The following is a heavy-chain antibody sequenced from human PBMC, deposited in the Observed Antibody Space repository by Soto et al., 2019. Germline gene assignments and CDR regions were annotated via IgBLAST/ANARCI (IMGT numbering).Heavy chain of an antibody. V-gene: IGHV4-39*01. CDR3: ASYYGSGSYSDPNWFDP. CDR1: GGSISSSSYY. CDR2: IYYSGST. D-gene: IGHD3-10*01. J-gene: IGHJ5*02. Sequence: SETLSLTCTVSGGSISSSSYYWGWIRQPPGKGLEWIGCIYYSGSTYYNPSLKSRVTISVDTSKNQFSLKLSSVTAADTAVYYCASYYGSGSYSDPNWFDPWGQGTLVTVSS.